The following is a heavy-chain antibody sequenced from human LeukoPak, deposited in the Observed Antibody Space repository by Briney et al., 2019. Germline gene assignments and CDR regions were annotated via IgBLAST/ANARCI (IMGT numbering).Heavy chain of an antibody. V-gene: IGHV3-74*01. CDR2: INSDGSST. CDR3: ARERHSPSSYDYVWGSYLSI. Sequence: GGSLRLSCAASGFTFSSYWMHWVRQAPGKGLVWVSRINSDGSSTSYADSVKGRFTISRDNAKNTLYLQINSLRAEDTAVYSCARERHSPSSYDYVWGSYLSIWGQGTMVTVSS. CDR1: GFTFSSYW. J-gene: IGHJ3*02. D-gene: IGHD3-16*02.